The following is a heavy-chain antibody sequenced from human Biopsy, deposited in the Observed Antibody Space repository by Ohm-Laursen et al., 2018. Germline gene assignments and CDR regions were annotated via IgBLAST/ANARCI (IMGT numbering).Heavy chain of an antibody. CDR2: VYYTGST. V-gene: IGHV4-59*01. J-gene: IGHJ2*01. D-gene: IGHD3-22*01. CDR1: GDSISSYY. Sequence: SETLSLTCTVSGDSISSYYWSWIRQPPGKGLQRIGYVYYTGSTDYNPSLQSRVTISVDTSKNHFSLRLRSMTPADTAIYYCARDRGYYSDRTVPGYFDLWGRGTLVTVSS. CDR3: ARDRGYYSDRTVPGYFDL.